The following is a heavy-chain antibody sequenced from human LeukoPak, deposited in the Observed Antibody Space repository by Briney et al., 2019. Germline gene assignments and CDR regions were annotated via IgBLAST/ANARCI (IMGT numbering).Heavy chain of an antibody. D-gene: IGHD3-22*01. V-gene: IGHV4-4*07. CDR1: GGSLTSYY. J-gene: IGHJ4*02. Sequence: SETLSLTCTVSGGSLTSYYWSWIRQPAGKGLEWIGRIYTSGSTNYNPSIKSRVTMSVDTSKNQFSLKLSSVTAADTAVYYCARDSSAGRGYYGYWGQGTLVTVSS. CDR3: ARDSSAGRGYYGY. CDR2: IYTSGST.